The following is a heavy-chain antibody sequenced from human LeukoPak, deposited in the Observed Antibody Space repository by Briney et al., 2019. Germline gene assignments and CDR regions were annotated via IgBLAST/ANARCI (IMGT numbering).Heavy chain of an antibody. J-gene: IGHJ4*02. Sequence: GGSLRLSCAASGFTFSDYHMSWIRQASGKGLEWVSYVSSSGGTISYADSVKGRFSISRDNAKKSLYLQMNSLRAEDTAVYYCARGPVSSSGFFDYWGQGTLVTVSS. CDR1: GFTFSDYH. CDR3: ARGPVSSSGFFDY. CDR2: VSSSGGTI. V-gene: IGHV3-11*01. D-gene: IGHD3-22*01.